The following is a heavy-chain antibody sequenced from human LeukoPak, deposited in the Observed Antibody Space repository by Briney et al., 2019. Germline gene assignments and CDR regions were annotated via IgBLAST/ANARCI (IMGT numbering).Heavy chain of an antibody. CDR2: INSDGSST. CDR1: GFTFSSYW. V-gene: IGHV3-74*01. J-gene: IGHJ6*02. CDR3: ARVPPAYYDSSGPDGMDV. D-gene: IGHD3-22*01. Sequence: GGSLRLSCAASGFTFSSYWMHWVRQAPGKGLVWVSRINSDGSSTSYADSVKGRFTISRDNAKNTLYLQMNSLRAEDTAVYYCARVPPAYYDSSGPDGMDVWGQGTTVTVSS.